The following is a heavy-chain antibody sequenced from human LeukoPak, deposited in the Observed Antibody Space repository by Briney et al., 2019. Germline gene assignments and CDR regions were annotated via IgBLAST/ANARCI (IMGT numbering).Heavy chain of an antibody. CDR1: GFTFSSYA. CDR2: IPYVGSNK. J-gene: IGHJ6*02. CDR3: AREGITMVRGEPYYYYGMDV. D-gene: IGHD3-10*01. V-gene: IGHV3-30*04. Sequence: GRSLRLSCAASGFTFSSYAMHWVRQAPGKGLEWVAVIPYVGSNKYYADSVKGRFTISRDNSKNTLYLQMNSLRAEDTAVYYCAREGITMVRGEPYYYYGMDVWGQGTTVTVSS.